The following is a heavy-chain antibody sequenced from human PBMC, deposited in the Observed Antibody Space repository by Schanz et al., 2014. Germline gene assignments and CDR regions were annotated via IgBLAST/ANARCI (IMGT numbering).Heavy chain of an antibody. Sequence: EVQLVESGGGLAQPGGSLRLSCAASGITFITYTMNWVRQTPGKGLEWVSFISSSGTSIYYADSVKGRFTISRDNAKNSLYLQMNSLRAEDTAVYYCAKDFFIGVARGVIISHDAIDIWGQGTKVTVSS. V-gene: IGHV3-48*01. D-gene: IGHD3-10*01. J-gene: IGHJ3*02. CDR1: GITFITYT. CDR3: AKDFFIGVARGVIISHDAIDI. CDR2: ISSSGTSI.